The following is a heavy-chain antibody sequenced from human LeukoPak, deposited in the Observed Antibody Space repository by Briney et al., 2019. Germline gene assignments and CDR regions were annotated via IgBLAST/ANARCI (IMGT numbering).Heavy chain of an antibody. V-gene: IGHV3-7*03. CDR3: ARGASSSP. D-gene: IGHD6-13*01. Sequence: GGSLRLSCEASEFTFRTFWITWAPQVQGKGLEWVANIKQDGSERNYVDSVKGRFTISRDNAKNSLYLQMNSLRAEDTAVYYCARGASSSPWGQGTLVTVSS. CDR2: IKQDGSER. J-gene: IGHJ5*02. CDR1: EFTFRTFW.